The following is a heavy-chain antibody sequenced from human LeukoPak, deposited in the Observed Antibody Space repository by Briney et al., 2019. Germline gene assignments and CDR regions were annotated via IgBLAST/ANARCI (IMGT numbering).Heavy chain of an antibody. Sequence: SVKVSRKASGGTFSSFAISWVRQAPGQGLEWMGGIIPIFGTANYAQKFQGRVTITTDESTSTAYMELSSLRSEDTAVYYCARARYYDSSGYQMGPYYYYMDVWGKGTTVTVSS. J-gene: IGHJ6*03. CDR3: ARARYYDSSGYQMGPYYYYMDV. CDR2: IIPIFGTA. CDR1: GGTFSSFA. V-gene: IGHV1-69*05. D-gene: IGHD3-22*01.